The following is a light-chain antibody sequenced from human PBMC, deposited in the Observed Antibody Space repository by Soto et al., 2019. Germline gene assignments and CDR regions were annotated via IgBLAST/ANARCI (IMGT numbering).Light chain of an antibody. J-gene: IGKJ5*01. V-gene: IGKV3D-11*01. CDR2: GAS. CDR1: QGIRHY. Sequence: TQSPSSLSASVGDRVTITCRASQGIRHYLAWYQQKPGQAPRLLIHGASTRATGIPDRFSGGGTGTDFTLTISSLEPEDSAVYYCQQRNVWPPVTFGQGTRLEIK. CDR3: QQRNVWPPVT.